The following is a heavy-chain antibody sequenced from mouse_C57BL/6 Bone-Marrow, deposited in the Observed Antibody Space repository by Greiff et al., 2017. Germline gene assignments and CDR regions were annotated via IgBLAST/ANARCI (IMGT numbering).Heavy chain of an antibody. CDR3: ARRGFRFAY. CDR2: IYPGDGDT. Sequence: QVQLQQSGPELVKPGASVKISCKASGYAFSSSWMNWVKQRPGKGLEWIGRIYPGDGDTNYNGKFKGKATLTADKSSSTADMHRSSLTSEDSAVYFCARRGFRFAYWGQGTLVTVSA. J-gene: IGHJ3*01. D-gene: IGHD3-1*01. V-gene: IGHV1-82*01. CDR1: GYAFSSSW.